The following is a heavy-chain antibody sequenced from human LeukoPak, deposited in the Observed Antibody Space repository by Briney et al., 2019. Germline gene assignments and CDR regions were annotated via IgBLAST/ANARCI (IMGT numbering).Heavy chain of an antibody. CDR1: GFTFSIYS. CDR2: ISSSRGSI. D-gene: IGHD1-14*01. Sequence: PGGSLRLSCVASGFTFSIYSMNWVRQAPGKGLEWVSSISSSRGSIYYADSVKGRFTISRDNAKNSLYLQMNSLRAEDTAVYYCARAGGGVSYYYYMDVWGKGTTVTVSS. J-gene: IGHJ6*03. V-gene: IGHV3-21*01. CDR3: ARAGGGVSYYYYMDV.